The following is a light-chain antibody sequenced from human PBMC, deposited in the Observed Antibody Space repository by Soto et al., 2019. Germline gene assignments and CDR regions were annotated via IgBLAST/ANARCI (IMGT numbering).Light chain of an antibody. V-gene: IGKV1-5*03. CDR1: ESIRSW. Sequence: DIQMTQSPSTLSASVGDRVTITCRARESIRSWLAWFQQKPGKAPKLLIYKASILQSGVSSRFSGSESGTEFTLTISSLQPDDFATYFCQQYSAKWTFGQGTKVEIK. CDR2: KAS. CDR3: QQYSAKWT. J-gene: IGKJ1*01.